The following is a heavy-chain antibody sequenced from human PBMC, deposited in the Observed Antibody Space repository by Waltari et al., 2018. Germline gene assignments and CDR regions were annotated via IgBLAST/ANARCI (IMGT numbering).Heavy chain of an antibody. CDR1: GGTFSSYA. V-gene: IGHV1-69*08. D-gene: IGHD1-7*01. CDR2: IIPIVCTA. CDR3: ARGAATGTTTY. Sequence: QVQLLQSGAEVKKPGSSVKVSCKASGGTFSSYAISWVRQAPGQGLEWMGRIIPIVCTANFAQKFQARVTITSDKPTSTADTELSSLGSEDTAVYYCARGAATGTTTYWGQRTLVTVSS. J-gene: IGHJ4*02.